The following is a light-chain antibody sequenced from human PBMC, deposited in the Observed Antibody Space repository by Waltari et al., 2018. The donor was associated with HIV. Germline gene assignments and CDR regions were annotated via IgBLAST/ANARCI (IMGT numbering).Light chain of an antibody. CDR2: YRSDSDK. J-gene: IGLJ3*02. CDR1: TGINVGTYR. V-gene: IGLV5-45*01. Sequence: QAVLTQPASLSAPPGASASLTCTLRTGINVGTYRIYCYQPKPGSPPRYLLRYRSDSDKEQGSGVPSRFAGSKDASANAGILLISGLQSEDEADYYCMIWHSSAWVFGGGTKLTVL. CDR3: MIWHSSAWV.